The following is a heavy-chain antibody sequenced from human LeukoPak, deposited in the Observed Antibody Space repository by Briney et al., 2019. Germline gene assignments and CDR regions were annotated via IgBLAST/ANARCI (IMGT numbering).Heavy chain of an antibody. D-gene: IGHD3-16*02. CDR3: TIETYDYVWGSYRHNFDY. CDR1: GFTFSGSA. Sequence: GGSLRLSCAASGFTFSGSAMHWVSQACGKGMEWVGRIRSKANSYATAYAASVKGRFTISRDDSKNTAYLQMNSLKTEDTAVYYCTIETYDYVWGSYRHNFDYWGQGTLVTVSS. CDR2: IRSKANSYAT. J-gene: IGHJ4*02. V-gene: IGHV3-73*01.